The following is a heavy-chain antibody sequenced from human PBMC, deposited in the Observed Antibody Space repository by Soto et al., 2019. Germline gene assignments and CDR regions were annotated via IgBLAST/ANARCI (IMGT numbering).Heavy chain of an antibody. Sequence: SSETLSLTCTVSGGSVSSGSYYWSWIRQPPGKGLEWIGYIYYSGSTNYNPSLKSRVTISVDTSKNQFSLKLSSVTAADTAVYYCARSYDFWSGPYNWFDPWGQGTLVTVSS. D-gene: IGHD3-3*01. CDR2: IYYSGST. J-gene: IGHJ5*02. CDR3: ARSYDFWSGPYNWFDP. CDR1: GGSVSSGSYY. V-gene: IGHV4-61*01.